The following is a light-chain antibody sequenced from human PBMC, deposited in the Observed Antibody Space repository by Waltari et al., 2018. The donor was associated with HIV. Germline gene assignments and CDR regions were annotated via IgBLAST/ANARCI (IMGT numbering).Light chain of an antibody. V-gene: IGLV1-44*01. CDR1: MSNIGTNS. CDR2: IND. J-gene: IGLJ2*01. CDR3: QSYDSSLSGVV. Sequence: QSGLTQPPSASGAPGQRVIISCSGSMSNIGTNSVNWYQQLPGTAPKLLIYINDQRPSGVPDRFSGSKSGTSASLAISGLQAEDEADYYCQSYDSSLSGVVFGGGTKLTVL.